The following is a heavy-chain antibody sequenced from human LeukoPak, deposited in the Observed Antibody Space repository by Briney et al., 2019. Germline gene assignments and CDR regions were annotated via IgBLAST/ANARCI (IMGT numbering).Heavy chain of an antibody. D-gene: IGHD6-13*01. CDR3: AREGTAAGTSYFDY. CDR2: ISGSGGST. CDR1: GFTFSSYA. J-gene: IGHJ4*02. V-gene: IGHV3-23*01. Sequence: GGSLRLSCAASGFTFSSYAMSWVRQAPGKGLEWVSAISGSGGSTYYADSVKGRFTISRDNSKNSLYLQMNSLRAEDTAVYYCAREGTAAGTSYFDYWGQGTLVTVSS.